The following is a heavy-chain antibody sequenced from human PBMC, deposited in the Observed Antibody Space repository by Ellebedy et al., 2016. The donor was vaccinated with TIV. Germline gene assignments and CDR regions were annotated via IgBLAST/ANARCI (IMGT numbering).Heavy chain of an antibody. CDR3: ARDSPNITMVRGVMDY. CDR1: GFTFSSYS. V-gene: IGHV3-21*01. J-gene: IGHJ4*02. Sequence: GESLKISCAASGFTFSSYSMNWVRQAPGKGLEWVSSISSSSSYIYYADSVKGRFTISRDNAKNSLYLQMNSLRAEDTAVYYCARDSPNITMVRGVMDYWGQGTLVTVSS. CDR2: ISSSSSYI. D-gene: IGHD3-10*01.